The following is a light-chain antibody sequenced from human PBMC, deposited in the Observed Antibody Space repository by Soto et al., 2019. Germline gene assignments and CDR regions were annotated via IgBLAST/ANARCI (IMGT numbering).Light chain of an antibody. CDR2: SPD. CDR1: TGTVTSGHY. Sequence: QTVVTQEPSLTVSPGGTVTLTCASSTGTVTSGHYPNWLQQKPGQAPRALIYSPDTRHSWTPARFSGSLLGGKAALTLSGVQPEDEADYYCLLYYGGAVVFGGGTKLTVL. V-gene: IGLV7-43*01. CDR3: LLYYGGAVV. J-gene: IGLJ2*01.